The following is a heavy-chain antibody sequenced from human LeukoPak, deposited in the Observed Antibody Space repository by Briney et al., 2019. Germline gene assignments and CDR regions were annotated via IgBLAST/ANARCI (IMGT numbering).Heavy chain of an antibody. CDR1: GLTLSNYW. Sequence: PGGSLRLSCTASGLTLSNYWMIWVRQAPGKGLQWVAKIKQDGSEKYSVDSVKGRFTISRDNAENSPYLQMNSLRVKDTAVYYCAARSSGNPYFWGQGTLVTVSS. J-gene: IGHJ4*02. CDR2: IKQDGSEK. V-gene: IGHV3-7*03. CDR3: AARSSGNPYF. D-gene: IGHD1-26*01.